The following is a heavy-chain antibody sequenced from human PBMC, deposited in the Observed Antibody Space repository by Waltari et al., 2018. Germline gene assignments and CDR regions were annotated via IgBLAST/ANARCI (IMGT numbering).Heavy chain of an antibody. D-gene: IGHD2-2*01. CDR2: IYHSGST. CDR1: GGSISSGGYS. CDR3: ARALLRVPAAMLDAFDI. V-gene: IGHV4-30-2*01. Sequence: QLQLQESGSGLVKPSQTLSLTCAVSGGSISSGGYSWSWIRQPPGKGLEWIGYIYHSGSTYYNPSLKSRVTISVDRSKNQFSLKLSSVTAADTAVYYCARALLRVPAAMLDAFDIWGQGTMVTVSS. J-gene: IGHJ3*02.